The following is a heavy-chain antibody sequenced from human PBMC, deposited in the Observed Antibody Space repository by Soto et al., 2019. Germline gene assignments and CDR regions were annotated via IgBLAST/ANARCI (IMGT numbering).Heavy chain of an antibody. Sequence: QITLKESGPTLVKPTQTLTLTCTFSGFSLTTDGVGVDWIRQPPRKALEWLGLIYWNDEERYRPSLQSRITITKDTTRNKVVLTMTNMDPVDTATYYCAHRTTVTPGKNWGQGTLVTVSS. CDR1: GFSLTTDGVG. D-gene: IGHD4-4*01. CDR2: IYWNDEE. V-gene: IGHV2-5*01. J-gene: IGHJ4*02. CDR3: AHRTTVTPGKN.